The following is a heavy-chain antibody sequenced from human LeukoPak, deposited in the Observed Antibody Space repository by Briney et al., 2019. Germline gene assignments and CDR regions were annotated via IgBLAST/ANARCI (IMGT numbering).Heavy chain of an antibody. J-gene: IGHJ4*02. CDR2: IDWDDDK. CDR1: GFSLSTSGMR. CDR3: VRGPSLPIAAAGPFDY. Sequence: SGPTLVNPTQTLTLTCTFSGFSLSTSGMRVSSIRQPPGKALEWLARIDWDDDKFYSTSLKTRLTISKDTSKNQVVLTMTNMDPVDTATYYCVRGPSLPIAAAGPFDYWGQGTLVTVSS. V-gene: IGHV2-70*04. D-gene: IGHD6-13*01.